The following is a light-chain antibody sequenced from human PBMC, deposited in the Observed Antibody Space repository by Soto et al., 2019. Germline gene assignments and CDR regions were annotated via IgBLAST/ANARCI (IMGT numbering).Light chain of an antibody. J-gene: IGKJ4*01. Sequence: EIVLTQSPGTLSWSPGERATLSCRASQSVSSYLAWYQQKPGQAPRLLIYDASNRATGIPARFSGSGSGTDFTLTISSLEPEDFAVYYCQQRSNWPPLTVGGGTKVDIK. V-gene: IGKV3-11*01. CDR1: QSVSSY. CDR2: DAS. CDR3: QQRSNWPPLT.